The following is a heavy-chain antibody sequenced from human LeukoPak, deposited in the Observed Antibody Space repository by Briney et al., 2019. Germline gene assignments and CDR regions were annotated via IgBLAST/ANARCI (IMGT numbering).Heavy chain of an antibody. CDR2: ISYDGSNK. CDR3: AKDLRGPTGYYYGMDV. D-gene: IGHD4-17*01. Sequence: SGGSLRLSCAASGFTFSSYGMHWVRQAPGKGLEWVAVISYDGSNKYYADSVKGRFTISRDNSKNTLYLQMNSLRAEDTAVYYCAKDLRGPTGYYYGMDVWGQGTTVTVS. CDR1: GFTFSSYG. V-gene: IGHV3-30*18. J-gene: IGHJ6*02.